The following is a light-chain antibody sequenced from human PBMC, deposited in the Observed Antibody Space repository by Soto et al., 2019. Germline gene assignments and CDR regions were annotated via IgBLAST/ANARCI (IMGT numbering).Light chain of an antibody. CDR3: QQTYSTPYT. CDR1: QSIRNY. CDR2: AAS. V-gene: IGKV1-39*01. J-gene: IGKJ2*01. Sequence: DIQLTQSPSSLSASVGDRVTITCRASQSIRNYLNWYQQKPGKAPELLIYAASGLQSGVPSRFSGSGSGKDFTLTISSLQPEDFATYYCQQTYSTPYTFGQGTKLEIK.